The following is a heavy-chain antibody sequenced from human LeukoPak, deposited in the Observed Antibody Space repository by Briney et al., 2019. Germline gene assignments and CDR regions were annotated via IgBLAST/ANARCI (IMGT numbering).Heavy chain of an antibody. CDR2: IYHSGST. CDR1: GYSISSGQS. Sequence: SETLSLTCAVSGYSISSGQSWVWIRQPPGKGLEWIGTIYHSGSTYYNPSLKSRVTISVDTSKNQFSLKLSSVTAADTAVYYCARKKWLQLGWFDSWGQGTLATVSS. D-gene: IGHD5-24*01. CDR3: ARKKWLQLGWFDS. V-gene: IGHV4-38-2*01. J-gene: IGHJ5*01.